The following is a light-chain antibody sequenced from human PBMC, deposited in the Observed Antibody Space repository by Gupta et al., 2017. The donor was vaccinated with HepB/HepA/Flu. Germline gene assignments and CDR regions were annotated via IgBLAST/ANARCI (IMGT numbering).Light chain of an antibody. Sequence: DVVMTQSPLSLPVTLGQPASISCRSSQSLVYSDGNTYLNWLQQRPGQSPRRIIYKVSNRDSGDTDRFSGSGEVNDFTLKSSRGEDEDVGVYYGRQCTHWDPFGGGTKVEIK. CDR3: RQCTHWDP. J-gene: IGKJ4*01. V-gene: IGKV2-30*01. CDR1: QSLVYSDGNTY. CDR2: KVS.